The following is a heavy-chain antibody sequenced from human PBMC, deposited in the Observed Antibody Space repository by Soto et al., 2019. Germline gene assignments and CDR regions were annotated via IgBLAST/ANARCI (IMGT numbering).Heavy chain of an antibody. CDR2: VKSKADGETK. CDR1: GFTFSHAW. Sequence: GALRLSCAASGFTFSHAWMSWVRQAPGKGLEWVGRVKSKADGETKDYGAPVRGRFTISRDDSQDILYLHMNSLRIEDTAVYYCCVIKRRDQYSTSGYWFDPWGPGTLVTVSS. V-gene: IGHV3-15*01. CDR3: CVIKRRDQYSTSGYWFDP. J-gene: IGHJ5*02. D-gene: IGHD4-4*01.